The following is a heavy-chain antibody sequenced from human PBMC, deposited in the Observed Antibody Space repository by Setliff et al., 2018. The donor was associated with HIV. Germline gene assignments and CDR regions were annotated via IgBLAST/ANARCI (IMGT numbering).Heavy chain of an antibody. Sequence: ASVKVSCKASGYIFTNDPMNWVRQAPGQGLEWMGWVNTKTGNPTYAQDFTGRFVFSLDTSVNTAYLEISGLKIVDTAVYFCAREFLLGDLSFPANWGQGTLVTVSS. V-gene: IGHV7-4-1*02. J-gene: IGHJ4*02. D-gene: IGHD3-16*02. CDR2: VNTKTGNP. CDR1: GYIFTNDP. CDR3: AREFLLGDLSFPAN.